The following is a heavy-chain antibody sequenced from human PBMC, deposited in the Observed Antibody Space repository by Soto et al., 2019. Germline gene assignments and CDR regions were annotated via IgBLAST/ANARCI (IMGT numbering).Heavy chain of an antibody. J-gene: IGHJ4*02. Sequence: PGGSLRLSCAASGFTFSSYAMSWVRQAPGKGLEWVSAISGSGGSTYYADSVKGRFTISRDNSKNTLYLQMNSLRAEDTAVYYCAKAPEAVAALGDYFDYWGQGTLVTVSS. CDR3: AKAPEAVAALGDYFDY. V-gene: IGHV3-23*01. CDR2: ISGSGGST. D-gene: IGHD6-19*01. CDR1: GFTFSSYA.